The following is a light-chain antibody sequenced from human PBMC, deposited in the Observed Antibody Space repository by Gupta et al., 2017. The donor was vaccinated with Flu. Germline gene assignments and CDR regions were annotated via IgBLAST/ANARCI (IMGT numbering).Light chain of an antibody. Sequence: DIQMTQSPSTLSASIGDRVTITCRASQSISTSLAWYQQKPGKGPKLLIYQASYLQPGVPSTFSGSGSGTEFTLTISSLQADDFSTYYCQQYDASPYGFGQGTKLQIK. CDR3: QQYDASPYG. CDR1: QSISTS. CDR2: QAS. V-gene: IGKV1-5*03. J-gene: IGKJ2*03.